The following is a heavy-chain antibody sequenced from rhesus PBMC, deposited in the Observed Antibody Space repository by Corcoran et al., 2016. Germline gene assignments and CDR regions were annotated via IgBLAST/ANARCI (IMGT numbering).Heavy chain of an antibody. Sequence: QVQLQESGPGLVKPSETLSLTCAVSGGSISSRHWLTWIRQHPGKGLEWIGGIYSKSASTNYNPSLKSRVTISKDTSKNQFSLKLSSVTAADTAVYYCARGDTVTTFVYWGQGVLVTVSS. J-gene: IGHJ4*01. CDR1: GGSISSRHWL. V-gene: IGHV4S18*01. CDR2: IYSKSAST. CDR3: ARGDTVTTFVY. D-gene: IGHD4-23*01.